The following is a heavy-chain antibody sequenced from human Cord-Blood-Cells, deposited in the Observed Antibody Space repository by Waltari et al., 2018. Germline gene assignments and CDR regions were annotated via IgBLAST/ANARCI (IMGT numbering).Heavy chain of an antibody. CDR1: GFLFSTAW. CDR3: TTDPRRIAAPDGDY. Sequence: EVQLVESGGGLVKPGGSLRLSCAAFGFLFSTAWMTWVRQAPGKGLEWVGRIKSKTDGGTTDYAAPVKGRFTISRDDSKNTLYLQMNSLKTEDTAVYYCTTDPRRIAAPDGDYWGQGTLVTVSS. D-gene: IGHD6-13*01. CDR2: IKSKTDGGTT. J-gene: IGHJ4*02. V-gene: IGHV3-15*01.